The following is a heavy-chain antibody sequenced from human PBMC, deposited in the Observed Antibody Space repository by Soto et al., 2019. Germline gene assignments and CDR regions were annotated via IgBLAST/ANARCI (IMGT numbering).Heavy chain of an antibody. Sequence: SETLSLTCTGSGGFISSGGCYWSWIRHHPGKGLEWIGYIYYSGSTYYNPSLKSRVTISVDTSKNQFSLKLRSVTAADTAVYYCARGRYSSSSNWFDPWGQGTLVTVSS. CDR2: IYYSGST. CDR1: GGFISSGGCY. D-gene: IGHD6-6*01. V-gene: IGHV4-31*03. J-gene: IGHJ5*02. CDR3: ARGRYSSSSNWFDP.